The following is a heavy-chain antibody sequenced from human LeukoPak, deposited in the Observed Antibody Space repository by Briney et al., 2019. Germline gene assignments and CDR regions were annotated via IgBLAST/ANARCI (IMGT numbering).Heavy chain of an antibody. CDR2: IHYSGKA. CDR3: AKFGADYDMAV. J-gene: IGHJ6*02. Sequence: SETLSLTCSVFGGSVSGYYWTWVPQPPGKGLEWIGQIHYSGKADYNPSLKSRITISVDTSKNEISLRMSSMTAADTGIYYCAKFGADYDMAVRGQGTTVTVSS. D-gene: IGHD3-16*01. CDR1: GGSVSGYY. V-gene: IGHV4-59*02.